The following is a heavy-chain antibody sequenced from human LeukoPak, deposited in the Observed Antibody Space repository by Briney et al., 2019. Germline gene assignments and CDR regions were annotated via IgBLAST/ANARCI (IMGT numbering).Heavy chain of an antibody. Sequence: GGSLRLSCAASGFTFSSYSMNWVRQAPGKGLEWVSSISSSSSYIYYADSVKGRFTISRDNAKNSLYLQMNSLRAEDTAVYYCARGGLLCGGDCYDYWGQGTLVTVSS. CDR3: ARGGLLCGGDCYDY. CDR2: ISSSSSYI. J-gene: IGHJ4*02. V-gene: IGHV3-21*01. CDR1: GFTFSSYS. D-gene: IGHD2-21*01.